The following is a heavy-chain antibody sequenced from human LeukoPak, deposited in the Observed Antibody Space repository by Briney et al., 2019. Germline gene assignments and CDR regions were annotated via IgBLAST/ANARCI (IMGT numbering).Heavy chain of an antibody. Sequence: PGGTLRLSCAASGFTFSTYGMSWVRQAPGKGLEWVSSISNIGTSIYYADSVKGRFTISRDNAKNSLYLQMNSLRAEDTAVYYCARGRGLGELAVASFDSWGQGILVTVSS. CDR1: GFTFSTYG. CDR2: ISNIGTSI. D-gene: IGHD6-19*01. J-gene: IGHJ4*02. CDR3: ARGRGLGELAVASFDS. V-gene: IGHV3-21*01.